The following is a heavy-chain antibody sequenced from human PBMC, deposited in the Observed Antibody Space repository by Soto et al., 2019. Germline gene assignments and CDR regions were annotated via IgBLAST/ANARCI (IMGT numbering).Heavy chain of an antibody. V-gene: IGHV1-2*02. D-gene: IGHD2-2*01. CDR2: INPNSGGT. Sequence: GASVKVSCKASGYTFTGYYMHWVRQAPGQGLEWMGWINPNSGGTNYAQKFQGRVTMTRDTSISTAYMELSRLRSDDTAVYYCAREQEVPAATLNWFDPWGQGTLVTVSS. CDR1: GYTFTGYY. J-gene: IGHJ5*02. CDR3: AREQEVPAATLNWFDP.